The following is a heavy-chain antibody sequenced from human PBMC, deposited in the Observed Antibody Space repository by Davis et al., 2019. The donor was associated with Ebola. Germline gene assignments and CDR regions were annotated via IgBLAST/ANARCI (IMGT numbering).Heavy chain of an antibody. CDR1: GFTFSSYW. J-gene: IGHJ4*02. D-gene: IGHD6-13*01. CDR2: INQDGSEK. Sequence: GGSLRLSCAASGFTFSSYWLSWVRQAPGKGLEWVANINQDGSEKNHVDSVKGRFTISRDNAKNSLYLQMNSLRDEDTAVYYCARAYGSSWYDYWGQGTLVTVSS. V-gene: IGHV3-7*01. CDR3: ARAYGSSWYDY.